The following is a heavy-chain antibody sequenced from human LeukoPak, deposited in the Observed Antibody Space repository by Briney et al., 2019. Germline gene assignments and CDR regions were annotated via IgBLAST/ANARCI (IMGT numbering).Heavy chain of an antibody. D-gene: IGHD3-10*01. Sequence: SETLSLTCAVYGGSFSGYYWSWIRQPPGKGLEWIGEINHSGSTYYNPSLKSRVTISVDTSKNQFSLKLSSVTAADTAVYYCARHRSGGYYGSGNYFDYWGQGTLVTVSS. J-gene: IGHJ4*02. CDR2: INHSGST. CDR1: GGSFSGYY. CDR3: ARHRSGGYYGSGNYFDY. V-gene: IGHV4-34*01.